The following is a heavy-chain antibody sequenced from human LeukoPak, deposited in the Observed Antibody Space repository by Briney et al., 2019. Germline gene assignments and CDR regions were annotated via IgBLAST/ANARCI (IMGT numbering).Heavy chain of an antibody. Sequence: GGSLRLSCAASGFTFTNYTMNWVRQAPGKGLEWLSYISSSSSTIYYADSVKGRFTISRDYAKNSLYLQMNSLKAEDTAVYYCARGPSIAAPGYYFYYMDVWGKGTTVTVSS. CDR1: GFTFTNYT. J-gene: IGHJ6*03. D-gene: IGHD6-6*01. CDR3: ARGPSIAAPGYYFYYMDV. CDR2: ISSSSSTI. V-gene: IGHV3-48*01.